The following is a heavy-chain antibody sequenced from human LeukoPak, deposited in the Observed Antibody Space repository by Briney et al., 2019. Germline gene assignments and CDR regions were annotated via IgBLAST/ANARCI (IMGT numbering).Heavy chain of an antibody. D-gene: IGHD2-15*01. CDR3: AREGYCSGGSCYSGPLGY. CDR1: GFTFSSYA. CDR2: IKQDGSEK. V-gene: IGHV3-7*01. Sequence: GGSLRLSCAASGFTFSSYAMSWVRQAPGKGLEWVANIKQDGSEKYYVDSVKGRFTISRDNAENSLYLQMNSLRAEDTAVYYCAREGYCSGGSCYSGPLGYWGQGTLVTVSS. J-gene: IGHJ4*02.